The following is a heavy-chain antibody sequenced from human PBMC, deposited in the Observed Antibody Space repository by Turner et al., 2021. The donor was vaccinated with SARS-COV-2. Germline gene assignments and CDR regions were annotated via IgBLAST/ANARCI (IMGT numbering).Heavy chain of an antibody. V-gene: IGHV3-66*01. CDR1: GFFVSSQY. Sequence: EVQVVYSGGDLVQPGGSLRISCAVSGFFVSSQYMNWVRQAPGKGPEWVSLLYSRGTAYSADSVNGRFTISRDKSKNTLYLQMDDLRVEDTATYYCTRDPNFGVVFGKEGDSWGQGTLVSVSS. D-gene: IGHD3-3*01. CDR3: TRDPNFGVVFGKEGDS. CDR2: LYSRGTA. J-gene: IGHJ5*01.